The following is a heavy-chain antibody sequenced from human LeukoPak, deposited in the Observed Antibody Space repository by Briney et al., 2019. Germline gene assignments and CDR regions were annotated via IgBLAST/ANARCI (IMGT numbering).Heavy chain of an antibody. V-gene: IGHV4-34*01. D-gene: IGHD2-2*01. CDR2: INHSGST. Sequence: PSETLTLPCAVYGGSFSGYYWSWIRQPPGKGLEWIGEINHSGSTNYNPSLQSRVTISVDTSKNQFSLKLSSVTAADTAVYYCAGRYCSSTSCYFHYYYGMDVWGKGTTVTVSS. CDR1: GGSFSGYY. J-gene: IGHJ6*04. CDR3: AGRYCSSTSCYFHYYYGMDV.